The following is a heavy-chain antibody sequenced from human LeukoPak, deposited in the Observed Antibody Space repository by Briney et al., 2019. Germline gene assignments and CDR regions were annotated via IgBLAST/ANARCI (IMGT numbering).Heavy chain of an antibody. V-gene: IGHV3-11*01. J-gene: IGHJ4*02. CDR3: ARVAGDFWSGYYFDY. CDR1: GFTFSDYY. D-gene: IGHD3-3*01. Sequence: GGSLRLSCAASGFTFSDYYMSWIRQAPGKGLEWVSYISSSGSTIYYADSVKGRFTISRDNAKNALYLQMNSLRAEDTAVYYCARVAGDFWSGYYFDYWGQGTLVTVSS. CDR2: ISSSGSTI.